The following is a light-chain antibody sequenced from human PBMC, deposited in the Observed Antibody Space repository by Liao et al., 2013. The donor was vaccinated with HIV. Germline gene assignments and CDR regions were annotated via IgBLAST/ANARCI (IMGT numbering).Light chain of an antibody. CDR2: QDN. CDR1: KLGDKY. Sequence: SYELTQAPSVSVSPRQTARITCSGDKLGDKYVSWYQQKPGQAPVLVIYQDNKRPSGIPERFSGSNSGNTATLTISGTQAIDEADYYCQTWDRTTFVFGSGTKVTVL. J-gene: IGLJ1*01. V-gene: IGLV3-1*01. CDR3: QTWDRTTFV.